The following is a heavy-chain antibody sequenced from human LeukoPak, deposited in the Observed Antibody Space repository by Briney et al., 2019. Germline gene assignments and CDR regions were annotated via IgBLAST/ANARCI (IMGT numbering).Heavy chain of an antibody. D-gene: IGHD1-1*01. Sequence: GGSLRLSCAASGFTFSSYAMSWVRQAPGKGLEWVSAISGSGGSTYYADSVKGRFTISRDNSKNTLYLQMNSLRAEDTAVYCCAKGPTTGTTPNWFDPWGQGNLVTVSS. CDR2: ISGSGGST. V-gene: IGHV3-23*01. CDR3: AKGPTTGTTPNWFDP. CDR1: GFTFSSYA. J-gene: IGHJ5*02.